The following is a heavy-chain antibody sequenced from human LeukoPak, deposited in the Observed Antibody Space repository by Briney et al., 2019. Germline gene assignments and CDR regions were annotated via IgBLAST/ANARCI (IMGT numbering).Heavy chain of an antibody. J-gene: IGHJ4*02. CDR2: ISYDGSNK. V-gene: IGHV3-30*18. CDR1: GFTFSSYG. CDR3: AKEELAMIVSEVSM. D-gene: IGHD3-22*01. Sequence: PGGSLRLSCAASGFTFSSYGMHWVRQAPGKGLEWVAVISYDGSNKYYADSVKGRFTISRDNSKNTLYLQMNSLRAEDTAVYYCAKEELAMIVSEVSMWGQGTLVTVSS.